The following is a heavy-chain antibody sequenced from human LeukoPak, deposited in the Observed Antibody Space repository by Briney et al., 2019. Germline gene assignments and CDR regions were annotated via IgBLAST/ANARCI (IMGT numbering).Heavy chain of an antibody. V-gene: IGHV4-39*07. Sequence: SETLSLTCTVSGGSISSSSYYWGWIRQPPGKGLEWIGSIYYSGSTYYNPSLKSRATISVDTSKNQFSLKLSSVTAADTAVYYCARETSQKGAHYMDVWGKGTTVTISS. CDR3: ARETSQKGAHYMDV. CDR2: IYYSGST. D-gene: IGHD3-16*01. CDR1: GGSISSSSYY. J-gene: IGHJ6*03.